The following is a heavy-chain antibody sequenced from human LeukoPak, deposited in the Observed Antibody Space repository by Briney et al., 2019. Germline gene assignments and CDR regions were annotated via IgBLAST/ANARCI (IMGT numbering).Heavy chain of an antibody. CDR2: ISSSSSYI. D-gene: IGHD2-15*01. CDR3: ARGGQGYCSGGSCPPNWFDP. Sequence: GGSLRLSCAASGFTFSSYSMNWVRQAPGKGLEWVSSISSSSSYIYYADSVKGRFTISRDNAKNSLYLQMNSLRAEDTAVYYCARGGQGYCSGGSCPPNWFDPWGQGTLVTVSS. J-gene: IGHJ5*02. CDR1: GFTFSSYS. V-gene: IGHV3-21*01.